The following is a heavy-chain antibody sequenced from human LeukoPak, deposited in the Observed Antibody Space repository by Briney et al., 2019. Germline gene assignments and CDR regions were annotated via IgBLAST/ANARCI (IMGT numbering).Heavy chain of an antibody. CDR1: GGSISSGGYY. V-gene: IGHV4-31*03. Sequence: SQTLSLTCTVSGGSISSGGYYWSWIRQHPGKGLEWIGYIYYSGSTYYNPFLKSRVTISVDTSKNQFSLKLSSVTTADTAVYYCARDTMVRGVPHYGMDVWGQGTTVTVSS. CDR3: ARDTMVRGVPHYGMDV. J-gene: IGHJ6*02. D-gene: IGHD3-10*01. CDR2: IYYSGST.